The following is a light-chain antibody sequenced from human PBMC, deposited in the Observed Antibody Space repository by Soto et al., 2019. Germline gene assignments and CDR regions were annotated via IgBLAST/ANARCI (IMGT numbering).Light chain of an antibody. V-gene: IGKV3-15*01. CDR2: SAS. Sequence: EIVMTQSPATLSVSPGERATLSCRASQSVSSNLAWYQQKPGQAPRLLIYSASTRATGTPARFSGSGSGTEFTLTISSLQSEDFAVFYWQQYKNWPLTFGGGTKVEIK. CDR3: QQYKNWPLT. CDR1: QSVSSN. J-gene: IGKJ4*01.